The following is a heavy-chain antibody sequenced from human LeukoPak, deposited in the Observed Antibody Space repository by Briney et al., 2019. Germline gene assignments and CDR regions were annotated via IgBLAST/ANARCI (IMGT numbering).Heavy chain of an antibody. J-gene: IGHJ5*02. D-gene: IGHD3-10*01. Sequence: SETLSLTCAVYGGSFSGYYWSWIRQPPGKGLEWIGYIYYSGSTNYNPSLKSRVTISVDTSKNQFSLKLSSVTAADTAVYYCARDRYTTMVRGVIGYNWFDPWGQGTLVTVSS. V-gene: IGHV4-59*01. CDR2: IYYSGST. CDR1: GGSFSGYY. CDR3: ARDRYTTMVRGVIGYNWFDP.